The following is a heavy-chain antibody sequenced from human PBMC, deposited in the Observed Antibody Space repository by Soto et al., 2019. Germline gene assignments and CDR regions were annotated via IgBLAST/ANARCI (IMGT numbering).Heavy chain of an antibody. CDR2: IYYSGST. CDR3: ARGRQWLVDY. V-gene: IGHV4-59*01. CDR1: GGSISSYY. Sequence: PSETLSLTCTVSGGSISSYYWSWIRQPPGKGLEWIGYIYYSGSTNYNPSLKSRVTISVDTSKNQFSLKLSSVTAADKAVYYCARGRQWLVDYWGQGTLVTVS. D-gene: IGHD6-19*01. J-gene: IGHJ4*02.